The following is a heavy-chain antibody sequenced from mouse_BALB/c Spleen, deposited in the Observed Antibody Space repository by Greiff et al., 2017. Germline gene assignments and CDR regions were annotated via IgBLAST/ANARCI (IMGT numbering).Heavy chain of an antibody. CDR2: ISSGGST. CDR1: GFTFSSYA. CDR3: ARGIWGNYFDY. J-gene: IGHJ2*01. V-gene: IGHV5-6-5*01. D-gene: IGHD1-1*02. Sequence: EVMLVESGGGLVKPGGSLKLSCAASGFTFSSYAMSWVRQTPEKRLEWVASISSGGSTYYPDSVKGRFTISRDNARNILYLQMSSLRSEDTAMYYCARGIWGNYFDYWGQGTTLTVSS.